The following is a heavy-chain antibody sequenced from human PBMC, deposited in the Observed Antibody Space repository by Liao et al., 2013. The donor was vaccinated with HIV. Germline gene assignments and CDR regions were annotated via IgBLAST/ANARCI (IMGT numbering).Heavy chain of an antibody. J-gene: IGHJ6*03. CDR3: ARVSRKYFYYINV. CDR2: IYSSGTT. CDR1: GGSISSGDYY. V-gene: IGHV4-30-4*01. Sequence: QVQLQESGPGLVKPSQTLSLTCSVSGGSISSGDYYWTWLRQPPGKGLEWIGYIYSSGTTYYNPSLKSRLNISKDTSKNQLTLKMNSVTAADTAVFYCARVSRKYFYYINVWGNGTTVIVSS. D-gene: IGHD2-2*01.